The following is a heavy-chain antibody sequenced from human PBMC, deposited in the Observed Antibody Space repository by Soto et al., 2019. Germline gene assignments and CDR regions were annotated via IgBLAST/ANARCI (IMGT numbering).Heavy chain of an antibody. CDR2: IYHSGST. Sequence: SETLSLTCAVSGGSISSRNWLSWFLQPPWKGLEWIGEIYHSGSTNYNPSLKSRVTISVDKSKNQFSLKLSSVTAADTAVYYCARGEGYCSSTSCYGDYYYYYGMDVWGQGTTVTVSS. CDR1: GGSISSRNW. V-gene: IGHV4-4*02. CDR3: ARGEGYCSSTSCYGDYYYYYGMDV. D-gene: IGHD2-2*01. J-gene: IGHJ6*02.